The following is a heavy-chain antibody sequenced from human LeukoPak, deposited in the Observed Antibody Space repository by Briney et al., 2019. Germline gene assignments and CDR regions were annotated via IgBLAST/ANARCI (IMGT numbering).Heavy chain of an antibody. D-gene: IGHD5-18*01. Sequence: GGSLRLSCAASGFSFSNYWMHWVRQVPGMGLVWVSRVDNDGSGTTYADSVKGRFTISRDNAKNTVYLQMNSLRAEDTAVYYCARSQRGYSYGEHWGQGTPVTVSS. CDR2: VDNDGSGT. V-gene: IGHV3-74*01. CDR3: ARSQRGYSYGEH. CDR1: GFSFSNYW. J-gene: IGHJ4*02.